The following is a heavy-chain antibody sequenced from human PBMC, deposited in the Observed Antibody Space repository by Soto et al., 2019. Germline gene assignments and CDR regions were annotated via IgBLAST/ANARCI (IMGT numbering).Heavy chain of an antibody. J-gene: IGHJ4*02. V-gene: IGHV3-72*01. Sequence: GGSLRLCFAASGFTVSDYYMDWVRPAPGMGLEWVARIKNKLNSYTVEYAASLEGRFTISRDDSKNSVYLQMNSLKTEDTAVYFCARARRGYPPDEWGQGTLVTVA. CDR2: IKNKLNSYTV. D-gene: IGHD3-22*01. CDR1: GFTVSDYY. CDR3: ARARRGYPPDE.